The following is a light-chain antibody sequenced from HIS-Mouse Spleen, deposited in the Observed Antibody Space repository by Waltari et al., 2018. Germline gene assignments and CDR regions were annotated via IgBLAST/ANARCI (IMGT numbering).Light chain of an antibody. CDR3: QSADSSGTGWV. V-gene: IGLV3-25*03. J-gene: IGLJ3*02. Sequence: SYELTQPPSVSVSPGQTARTTCPGDALPTQYAYWYQQKPGQAPVLVIDKDRERPSGIPERFSGSSSGTTVTLTISGVQAEDEADYYCQSADSSGTGWVFGGGTKLTVL. CDR1: ALPTQY. CDR2: KDR.